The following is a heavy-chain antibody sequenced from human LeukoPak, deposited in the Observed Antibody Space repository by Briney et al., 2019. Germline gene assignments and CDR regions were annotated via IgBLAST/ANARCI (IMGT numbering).Heavy chain of an antibody. V-gene: IGHV3-53*01. CDR1: GFAVKSSY. CDR3: ARDSAGNQYSSGNFDL. Sequence: GGSLGLSCAASGFAVKSSYMNWVRQAPGKGLEWVSVLYAGGESYYADSVLGRFTISRDNSNNTVFLEMNSLTADDTAVYFCARDSAGNQYSSGNFDLWGQGTLVTVSS. D-gene: IGHD3-10*01. CDR2: LYAGGES. J-gene: IGHJ4*02.